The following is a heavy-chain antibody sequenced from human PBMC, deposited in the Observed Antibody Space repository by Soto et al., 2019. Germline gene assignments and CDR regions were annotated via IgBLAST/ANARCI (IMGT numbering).Heavy chain of an antibody. V-gene: IGHV3-30*18. CDR2: ISHDGTDK. CDR1: GFTFWKFG. J-gene: IGHJ5*01. Sequence: SLRLSCAASGFTFWKFGLHWVRQSPREGLEWVALISHDGTDKYYADSVKGRFTISRDNSKDTLFLHMDNLRPEDTGIYYCAKPTSFATCFDSWGQGTLVTVSS. D-gene: IGHD1-26*01. CDR3: AKPTSFATCFDS.